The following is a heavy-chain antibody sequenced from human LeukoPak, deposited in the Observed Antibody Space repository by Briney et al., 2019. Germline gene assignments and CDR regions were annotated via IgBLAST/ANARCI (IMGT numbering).Heavy chain of an antibody. CDR3: ARGGAARLHFQN. CDR2: IYHSGST. Sequence: PSETLSLTCTVSGGSISTYYWNWIRQPPGKGLEWIGYIYHSGSTNYNPSLQSRVTISVDTSKNQFSLNLNSVTAADTAVYYCARGGAARLHFQNWGQGTLVTVSS. CDR1: GGSISTYY. J-gene: IGHJ1*01. V-gene: IGHV4-59*01. D-gene: IGHD6-6*01.